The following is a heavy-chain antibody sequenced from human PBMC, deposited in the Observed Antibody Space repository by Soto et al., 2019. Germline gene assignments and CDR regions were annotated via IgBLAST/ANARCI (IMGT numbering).Heavy chain of an antibody. CDR3: ARRAETNGWNGFGADKYYFDF. CDR1: GYTFTSYD. J-gene: IGHJ4*02. D-gene: IGHD1-1*01. CDR2: MNPNTGNS. V-gene: IGHV1-8*01. Sequence: QVQLVQSGAEVRKPGASVKVSCEASGYTFTSYDIYWVRQATGQGLEWMRWMNPNTGNSGYAQKFQGRVTMTGDTSVSTAHMELSSLRSEDTAVYYCARRAETNGWNGFGADKYYFDFWGQGTLVTVSS.